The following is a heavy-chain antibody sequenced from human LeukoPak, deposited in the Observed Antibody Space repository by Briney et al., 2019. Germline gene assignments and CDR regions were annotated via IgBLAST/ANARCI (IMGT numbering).Heavy chain of an antibody. V-gene: IGHV3-21*01. Sequence: KTGGSLRLSCAASGFTFSSYSMNWVRQAPGKGLEWVSSISSSSSYIYYADSVKGRFTISRDNAKNSLYLQMNSLRAEDTAVYYCARDGVVVITTNDAFDIWGQGTMVTVSS. D-gene: IGHD3-22*01. CDR1: GFTFSSYS. CDR3: ARDGVVVITTNDAFDI. CDR2: ISSSSSYI. J-gene: IGHJ3*02.